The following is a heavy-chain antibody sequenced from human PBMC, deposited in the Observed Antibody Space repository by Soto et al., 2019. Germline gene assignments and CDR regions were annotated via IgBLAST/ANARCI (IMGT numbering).Heavy chain of an antibody. D-gene: IGHD1-1*01. Sequence: ASVKVSCKASGGTFSSYAISWVRQAPGQGLEWMGGIIPIFGTANYAQKFQGRVTITADESTSTAYMELSSLRSEDTAVYYCARDGSSQFRKDYYYYGMDVWGQGTTVTVSS. J-gene: IGHJ6*02. CDR1: GGTFSSYA. V-gene: IGHV1-69*13. CDR3: ARDGSSQFRKDYYYYGMDV. CDR2: IIPIFGTA.